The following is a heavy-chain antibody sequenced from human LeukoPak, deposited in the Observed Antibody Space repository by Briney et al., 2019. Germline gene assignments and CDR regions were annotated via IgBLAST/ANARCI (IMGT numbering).Heavy chain of an antibody. V-gene: IGHV3-30*02. D-gene: IGHD3-22*01. J-gene: IGHJ3*02. CDR1: GFTFSSYG. CDR2: IWYDGSNK. Sequence: QPGGSLTLSCAASGFTFSSYGMHWVRQAPGKGLEWVAFIWYDGSNKYYADSVKGRFTISRDNSKNTLYLQMNSLRAEDTAVYYCAKSTLNYYDSSGHDAFDIWGQGTMVTVSS. CDR3: AKSTLNYYDSSGHDAFDI.